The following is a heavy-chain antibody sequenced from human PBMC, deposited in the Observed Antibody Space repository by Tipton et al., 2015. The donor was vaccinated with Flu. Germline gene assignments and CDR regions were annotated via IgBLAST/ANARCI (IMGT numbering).Heavy chain of an antibody. V-gene: IGHV3-7*01. D-gene: IGHD6-13*01. Sequence: SLRLSCAASGFTFSSYWMSWVRQAPGKGLEWVANIKQDGSEKYYVDSVKGRFTISRDNAKNSLYLQMNSLRAEDTAVYYCARETWGYSSSWSLYYYGMDVWGQGTTVTVSS. CDR1: GFTFSSYW. CDR3: ARETWGYSSSWSLYYYGMDV. CDR2: IKQDGSEK. J-gene: IGHJ6*02.